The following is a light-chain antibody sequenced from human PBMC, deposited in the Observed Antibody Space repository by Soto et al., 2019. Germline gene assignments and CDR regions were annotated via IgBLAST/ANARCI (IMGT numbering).Light chain of an antibody. Sequence: DIQMTQSPSSLSASVGDRVTITCRASQRISNYLNWYQHKPGKAPKLLIYAASSLQSGVPSRFSGSGSGTDFTLTISSLQPEDFATYYGQQTYNTRPYTFGQGTKLEI. CDR2: AAS. J-gene: IGKJ2*01. V-gene: IGKV1-39*01. CDR1: QRISNY. CDR3: QQTYNTRPYT.